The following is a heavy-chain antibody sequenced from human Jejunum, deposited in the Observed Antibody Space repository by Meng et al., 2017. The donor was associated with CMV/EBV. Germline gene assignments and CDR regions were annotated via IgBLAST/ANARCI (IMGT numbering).Heavy chain of an antibody. V-gene: IGHV3-23*01. CDR1: GFSFSSYG. Sequence: ASGFSFSSYGMSWVRQSPGKGLEWVSSISDSSDSTYYADSVKGRFTVARDNSKNTLYLQMNSLRAEDTAVYFCAKGRSGGYYKFDNWGQGTLVTVSS. CDR2: ISDSSDST. J-gene: IGHJ4*02. CDR3: AKGRSGGYYKFDN. D-gene: IGHD3-10*01.